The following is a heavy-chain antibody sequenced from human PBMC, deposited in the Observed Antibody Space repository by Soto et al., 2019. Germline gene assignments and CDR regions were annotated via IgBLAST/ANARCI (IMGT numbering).Heavy chain of an antibody. V-gene: IGHV1-58*01. J-gene: IGHJ5*02. CDR2: IVVGSGNT. Sequence: SVKVSCKASGFTFTSSAVQWVRQARGQRLEWIGWIVVGSGNTNYAQKFQERVTITRDMSTSTAYMELRSLRSDDTAVYYCARDTYSSGWYGRFDPWGQGTLVTVSS. CDR1: GFTFTSSA. CDR3: ARDTYSSGWYGRFDP. D-gene: IGHD6-19*01.